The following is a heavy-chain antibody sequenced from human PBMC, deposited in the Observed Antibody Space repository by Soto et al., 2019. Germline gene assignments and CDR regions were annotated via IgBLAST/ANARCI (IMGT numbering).Heavy chain of an antibody. J-gene: IGHJ6*02. CDR3: ASTHSGFWSGYYYYYYYYGMDV. V-gene: IGHV4-31*03. CDR2: IYYSGST. Sequence: PSETLSLTCTVSGGSISSGGYYWSWIRQHPGKGLEWIGYIYYSGSTYYNPSLKSRVTIPVDTSKNQFSLKLSSVTVADTAVYYCASTHSGFWSGYYYYYYYYGMDVWGQGTTVTVSS. CDR1: GGSISSGGYY. D-gene: IGHD3-3*01.